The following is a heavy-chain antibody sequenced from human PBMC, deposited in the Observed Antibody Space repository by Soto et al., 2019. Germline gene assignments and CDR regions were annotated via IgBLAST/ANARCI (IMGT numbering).Heavy chain of an antibody. CDR1: GGSFSGYY. CDR3: ARSRLTGTGLAGDY. D-gene: IGHD3-9*01. V-gene: IGHV4-34*01. J-gene: IGHJ4*02. CDR2: INHSGST. Sequence: QVQLQQWGAGLLKPSETLSLTCAVYGGSFSGYYWSWIRQPPGKGLEWIGEINHSGSTNYNPSLKSRVTISVETSKNQFSLKLSSVTAADTAVYYCARSRLTGTGLAGDYWGQGTLVTVSS.